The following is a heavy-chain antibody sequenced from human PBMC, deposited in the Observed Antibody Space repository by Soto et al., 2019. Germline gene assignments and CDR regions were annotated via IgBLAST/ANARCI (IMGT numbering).Heavy chain of an antibody. Sequence: SVKVSCKASGGTFSSYAISWVRQAPGQGLEWMGGIIPIFGTANYAQKFQGRVTITADKSTSTAYMELSSLRSEDTAVYYCARERLGYCSGGSCYSGMDVWGQGTTVTISS. CDR1: GGTFSSYA. J-gene: IGHJ6*02. CDR3: ARERLGYCSGGSCYSGMDV. CDR2: IIPIFGTA. D-gene: IGHD2-15*01. V-gene: IGHV1-69*06.